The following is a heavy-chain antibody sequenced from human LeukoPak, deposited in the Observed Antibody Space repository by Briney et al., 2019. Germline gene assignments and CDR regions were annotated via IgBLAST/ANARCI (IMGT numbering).Heavy chain of an antibody. J-gene: IGHJ6*03. CDR1: GDTFSNYA. CDR3: ATSSSGFYNYFMDV. Sequence: GSSVKVSCKASGDTFSNYAINWVRQAPGQGLEWMGGIIPIFNTANYAQKFQGRVTITADESTSTAYMELSSLRSEDTAVYYCATSSSGFYNYFMDVWGKGTTVTVSS. V-gene: IGHV1-69*01. CDR2: IIPIFNTA. D-gene: IGHD6-6*01.